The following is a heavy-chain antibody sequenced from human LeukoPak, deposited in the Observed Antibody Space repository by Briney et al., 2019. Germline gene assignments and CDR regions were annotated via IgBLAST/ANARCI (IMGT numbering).Heavy chain of an antibody. CDR2: IFPSGSEI. J-gene: IGHJ4*02. Sequence: GGSLRLSCAASGFTFSTFAMIWVRQPPGKGLEWVSSIFPSGSEIHYADSVRGRFPISRDNSKSTLSLQMNSLRAEDTAIYYCATYRQVLLPFESWGQGTLVTVSS. CDR1: GFTFSTFA. V-gene: IGHV3-23*01. CDR3: ATYRQVLLPFES. D-gene: IGHD2-8*02.